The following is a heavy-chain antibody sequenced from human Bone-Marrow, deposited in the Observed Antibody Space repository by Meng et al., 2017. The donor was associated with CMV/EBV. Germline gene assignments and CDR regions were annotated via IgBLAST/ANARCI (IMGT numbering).Heavy chain of an antibody. D-gene: IGHD3-10*01. CDR2: IIPIFGTA. CDR1: IGAFSSYS. V-gene: IGHV1-69*01. CDR3: ARETGGASWFGVD. J-gene: IGHJ4*02. Sequence: QAPLVQSGAEVNKPGSSVKASCDASIGAFSSYSISWVRQAPGQGLEWRGGIIPIFGTANYAQKCQGRVTIPADESTSTAYMELSSLRSEDTAVYYCARETGGASWFGVDWGQGTLVTVSS.